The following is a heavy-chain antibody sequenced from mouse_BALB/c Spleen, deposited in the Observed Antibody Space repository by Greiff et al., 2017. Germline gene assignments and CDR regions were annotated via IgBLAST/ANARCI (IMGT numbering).Heavy chain of an antibody. D-gene: IGHD2-1*01. CDR3: ARPIYYGTYYFDY. J-gene: IGHJ2*01. V-gene: IGHV14-3*02. CDR1: GFNIKDTY. Sequence: VQLQQSGAELVKPGASVKLSCTASGFNIKDTYMHWVKQRPEQGLEWIGRIDPANGNTKYDPKFQGKATITADTSSNTAYLQLSSLTSEDTAVYYCARPIYYGTYYFDYWGQGTTLTVAS. CDR2: IDPANGNT.